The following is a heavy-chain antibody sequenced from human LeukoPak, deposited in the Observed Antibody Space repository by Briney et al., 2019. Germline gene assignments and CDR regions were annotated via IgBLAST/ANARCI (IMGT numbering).Heavy chain of an antibody. V-gene: IGHV4-59*01. CDR2: IYYSGST. Sequence: SSETPSLTCTVSGGSISSYYWSWIRQPPGKGLEWIGYIYYSGSTNYNPSLKSRVTISVDTSKNQFSLKLSSVTAADTAVYYCASGGHIAAAGNWFDPWGQGTLVTVSS. CDR1: GGSISSYY. J-gene: IGHJ5*02. D-gene: IGHD6-13*01. CDR3: ASGGHIAAAGNWFDP.